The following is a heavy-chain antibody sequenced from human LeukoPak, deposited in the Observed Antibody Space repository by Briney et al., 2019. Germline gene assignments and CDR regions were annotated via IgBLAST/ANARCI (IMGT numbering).Heavy chain of an antibody. J-gene: IGHJ4*02. Sequence: GGSLRLSCAASGFTFSSYEMNWVRQAPGKGLEWFSYISSSGSTIYYADSVKGRFTISRDNAKNSLYLQMNSLRAEDTAVYYCASGKWSGYLNYFDYWGQGTLVTVSS. V-gene: IGHV3-48*03. CDR3: ASGKWSGYLNYFDY. D-gene: IGHD3-3*01. CDR1: GFTFSSYE. CDR2: ISSSGSTI.